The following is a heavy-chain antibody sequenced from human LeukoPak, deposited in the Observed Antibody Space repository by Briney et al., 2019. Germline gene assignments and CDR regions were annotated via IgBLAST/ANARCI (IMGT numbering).Heavy chain of an antibody. J-gene: IGHJ4*02. D-gene: IGHD1/OR15-1a*01. Sequence: GGSLRLSCAASGFTFNSYGMHWVRQAPGKGLEWVAFIRYDGSNKYYADSVKGRFTISRDNSKNTLYLQMNSLRAEDTAVYYCAKEGTASKPSDLDYWGQGTLVTVSS. CDR1: GFTFNSYG. CDR2: IRYDGSNK. CDR3: AKEGTASKPSDLDY. V-gene: IGHV3-30*02.